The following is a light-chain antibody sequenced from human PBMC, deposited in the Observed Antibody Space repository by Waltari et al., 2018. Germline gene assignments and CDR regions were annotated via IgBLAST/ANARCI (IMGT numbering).Light chain of an antibody. CDR1: NCDVGGSKY. J-gene: IGLJ3*02. V-gene: IGLV2-11*01. Sequence: QSALTQPRSVSGSPGQSVTISCTGTNCDVGGSKYVSWYQLHPGKAPQRMIYDVTKRPSGVSDRFSGSKSGNTASLTISGLQTDDEADYYCCSYAGFSWVFGGGTELTVL. CDR3: CSYAGFSWV. CDR2: DVT.